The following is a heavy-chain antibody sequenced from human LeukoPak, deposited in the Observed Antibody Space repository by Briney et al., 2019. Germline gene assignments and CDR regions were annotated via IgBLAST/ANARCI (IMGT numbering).Heavy chain of an antibody. CDR3: VRDPGYDFWSGYYLHNYYFDY. V-gene: IGHV1-18*01. J-gene: IGHJ4*02. D-gene: IGHD3-3*01. Sequence: ASVKVSCKASGYTFTSYGISWVRQAPGQGLEWMGWISAYNGNTNYAQKLQGRVTMTTDTSTSTACMELRSLRSDDTAVYYCVRDPGYDFWSGYYLHNYYFDYWGQGTLVTVSS. CDR2: ISAYNGNT. CDR1: GYTFTSYG.